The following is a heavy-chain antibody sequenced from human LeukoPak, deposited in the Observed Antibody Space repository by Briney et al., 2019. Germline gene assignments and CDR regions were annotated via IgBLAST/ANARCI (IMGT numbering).Heavy chain of an antibody. J-gene: IGHJ6*03. CDR2: IYTSGST. D-gene: IGHD3-3*01. CDR3: ARGKSYDFWSGPLAYYYYIDV. CDR1: GGSISSGSYY. Sequence: SETLSLTCTVSGGSISSGSYYWSWIRQPAGKGLEWIGRIYTSGSTNYNPSLKSRVTISVDTSKNQFSLKLSSVTAADTAVYYCARGKSYDFWSGPLAYYYYIDVWGKGTTVTVSS. V-gene: IGHV4-61*02.